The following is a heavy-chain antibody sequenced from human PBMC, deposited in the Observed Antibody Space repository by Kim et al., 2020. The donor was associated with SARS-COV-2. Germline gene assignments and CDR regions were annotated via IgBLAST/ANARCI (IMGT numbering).Heavy chain of an antibody. CDR3: AKDIMVRGVSLLDAFDI. Sequence: VKCRFTISRDNSKNSLYLQMNSLRTEDTALYYCAKDIMVRGVSLLDAFDIWGQGTMVTVSS. D-gene: IGHD3-10*01. J-gene: IGHJ3*02. V-gene: IGHV3-43*01.